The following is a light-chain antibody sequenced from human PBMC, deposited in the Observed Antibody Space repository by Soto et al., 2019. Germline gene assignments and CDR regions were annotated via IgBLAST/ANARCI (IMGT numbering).Light chain of an antibody. V-gene: IGKV1-9*01. CDR1: QGISSY. Sequence: DIQLTQSPSFLSASVGDRVTITCRASQGISSYLAWYQQTPGKAPKLLIYASSTLQSGVPSRFSGSGSGTEFTLTISNLQPEDFATYFCQQLNTFTITFGQGTRL. J-gene: IGKJ5*01. CDR2: ASS. CDR3: QQLNTFTIT.